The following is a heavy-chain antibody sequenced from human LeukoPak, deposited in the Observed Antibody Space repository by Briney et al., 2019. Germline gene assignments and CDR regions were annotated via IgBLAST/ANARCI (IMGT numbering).Heavy chain of an antibody. J-gene: IGHJ4*02. V-gene: IGHV1-69*01. CDR1: GGTFSSYA. CDR2: IIPIFGTA. D-gene: IGHD5-18*01. CDR3: ARGLSAGGYSSYYFDH. Sequence: GSSVKVSCKASGGTFSSYAISWVRQAPGQGLEWMGGIIPIFGTANYAQKFQGRVTITADESTSTAYMELSSLRAEDTAVYYCARGLSAGGYSSYYFDHWGQGTLVTVSS.